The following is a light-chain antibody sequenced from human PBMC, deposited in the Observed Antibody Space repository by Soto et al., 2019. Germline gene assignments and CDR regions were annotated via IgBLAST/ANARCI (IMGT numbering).Light chain of an antibody. CDR1: QSVTSNF. CDR3: QHSGSSYT. J-gene: IGKJ2*01. Sequence: EIVLTQSPGTLSLSPGERVTLSCRASQSVTSNFLAWYQQKLGQAPRLLIYGASSRAAGIPDRFSGSGSGTDFTLTISKLEPEDFAVYYCQHSGSSYTFGQGTKLAIK. V-gene: IGKV3-20*01. CDR2: GAS.